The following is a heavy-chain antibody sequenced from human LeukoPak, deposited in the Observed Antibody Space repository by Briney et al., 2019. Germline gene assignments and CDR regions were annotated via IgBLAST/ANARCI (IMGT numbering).Heavy chain of an antibody. J-gene: IGHJ4*02. D-gene: IGHD2-15*01. CDR3: TASDHLYCSSSSCHFDY. CDR1: GLSFGDYG. Sequence: GGSLRLSCTVSGLSFGDYGMSWVRQAPGKGLEWVSFIQSKTYGEGAMYAASVRGRFTISRDDSRSTAYLQMNSLKTEDTAVYYCTASDHLYCSSSSCHFDYWGQGTLATVAS. V-gene: IGHV3-49*04. CDR2: IQSKTYGEGA.